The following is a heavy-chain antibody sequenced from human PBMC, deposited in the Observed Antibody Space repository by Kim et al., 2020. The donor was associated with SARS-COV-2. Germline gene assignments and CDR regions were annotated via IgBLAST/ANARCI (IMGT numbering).Heavy chain of an antibody. D-gene: IGHD6-13*01. CDR1: GGSISSSSYY. Sequence: SETLSLTCTVSGGSISSSSYYWGWIRQPPGKGLEWIGSIYYSGSTYYNPSLKSRVTISVDTSKNQFSLKLSSVTAADTAVYYCARRLGIAAAGTSDWFDPWGQGTLVTVSS. CDR2: IYYSGST. J-gene: IGHJ5*02. CDR3: ARRLGIAAAGTSDWFDP. V-gene: IGHV4-39*01.